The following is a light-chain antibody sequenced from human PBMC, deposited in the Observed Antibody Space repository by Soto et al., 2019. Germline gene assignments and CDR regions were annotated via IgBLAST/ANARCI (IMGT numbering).Light chain of an antibody. J-gene: IGKJ5*01. V-gene: IGKV3-20*01. CDR2: RAS. CDR1: QSVSSTY. Sequence: EIVLTQSPGTLSLSPGERATLSCRASQSVSSTYLAWYQQQPGQAHRLLIYRASTRATGIPDRFSGSGSGTDFTLTIIRLEPEDFAVYYCQQYGSSPPITFGQGTRLEIK. CDR3: QQYGSSPPIT.